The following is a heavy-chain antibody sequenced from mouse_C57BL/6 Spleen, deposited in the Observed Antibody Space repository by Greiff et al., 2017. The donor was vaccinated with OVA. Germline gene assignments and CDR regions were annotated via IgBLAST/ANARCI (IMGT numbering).Heavy chain of an antibody. CDR2: IHPNSGST. J-gene: IGHJ4*01. CDR3: ARKEGFSSYEVDY. CDR1: GYTFTSYW. D-gene: IGHD1-1*01. Sequence: QVQLQQPGAELVKPGASVKLSCKASGYTFTSYWMHWVKQRPGQGLEWIGMIHPNSGSTNYNEKFKSKATLTVDKSSSTAYMQLSSLTSEDSAVYYCARKEGFSSYEVDYWGQGTSVTVSS. V-gene: IGHV1-64*01.